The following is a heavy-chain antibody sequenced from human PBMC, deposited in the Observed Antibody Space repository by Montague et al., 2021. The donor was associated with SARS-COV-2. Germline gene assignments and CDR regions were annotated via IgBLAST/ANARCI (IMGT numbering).Heavy chain of an antibody. Sequence: SETLSLTCAVYGGFLSGYYWSWIRQPPGKGLEWTGEINHSGSTNYNPSLKSRVTISLDTSKNQFSLKLSSVTAADTAVYYCARGRRRYNWRDETSYYYGMDVWGQGTTVTVSS. CDR2: INHSGST. D-gene: IGHD1-20*01. J-gene: IGHJ6*02. CDR3: ARGRRRYNWRDETSYYYGMDV. V-gene: IGHV4-34*01. CDR1: GGFLSGYY.